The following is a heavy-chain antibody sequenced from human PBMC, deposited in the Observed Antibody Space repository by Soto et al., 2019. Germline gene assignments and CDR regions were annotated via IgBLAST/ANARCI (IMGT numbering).Heavy chain of an antibody. V-gene: IGHV4-4*07. CDR1: GASISSFY. CDR3: ARALIDSSGRRQAFDI. J-gene: IGHJ3*02. Sequence: QVLLQESGPGLVKPSETLSLTCTVSGASISSFYWSWIRQPAGRGLEWIGRIYNSGNTNYNPSLKSRVTMSEDTSKKQFSLKMSSVTAADTAVYYCARALIDSSGRRQAFDIWGQGTMVTVSS. CDR2: IYNSGNT. D-gene: IGHD6-19*01.